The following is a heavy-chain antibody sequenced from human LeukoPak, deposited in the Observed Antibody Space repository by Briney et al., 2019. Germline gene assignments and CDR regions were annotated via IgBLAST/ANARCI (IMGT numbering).Heavy chain of an antibody. D-gene: IGHD3-10*01. CDR2: INGSGGST. V-gene: IGHV3-23*01. J-gene: IGHJ4*02. Sequence: GGSLRLSCAASGFTFSSYGMSWVRQAPGKGLEWVSDINGSGGSTYYADSVKGRFTISRDNAKNSLYLQMNSLRAEDTALYYCARDGWLGELSWVTDYFDYWGQGTLVTVSS. CDR1: GFTFSSYG. CDR3: ARDGWLGELSWVTDYFDY.